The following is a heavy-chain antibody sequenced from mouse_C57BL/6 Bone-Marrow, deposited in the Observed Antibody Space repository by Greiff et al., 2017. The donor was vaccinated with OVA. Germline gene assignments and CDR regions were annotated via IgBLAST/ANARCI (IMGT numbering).Heavy chain of an antibody. V-gene: IGHV1-15*01. Sequence: QVQLKQSGAELVRPGASVTLSCKASGYTFTDYEMHWVKQTPVHGLEWIGAIDPETGGTAYNQKFKGKAILTADKSSSTAYMELRSLTSEDSAVYYCTRRDFITTVVDYWGQGTTLTVSS. CDR3: TRRDFITTVVDY. CDR2: IDPETGGT. CDR1: GYTFTDYE. D-gene: IGHD1-1*01. J-gene: IGHJ2*01.